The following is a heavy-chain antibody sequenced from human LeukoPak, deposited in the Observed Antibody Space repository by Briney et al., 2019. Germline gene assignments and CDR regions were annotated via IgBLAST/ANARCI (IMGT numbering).Heavy chain of an antibody. CDR2: IYHSGST. CDR3: ARDYRLYGMDV. J-gene: IGHJ6*02. Sequence: PSETLSLTCAVSGGSISSGGYSWSWIRQPPGTGLEWIGYIYHSGSTYYNPSFKSRVTISVDRSKNQFSLKLSSVTAADTAVYYCARDYRLYGMDVWGQGTTVTVSS. CDR1: GGSISSGGYS. V-gene: IGHV4-30-2*01. D-gene: IGHD3-22*01.